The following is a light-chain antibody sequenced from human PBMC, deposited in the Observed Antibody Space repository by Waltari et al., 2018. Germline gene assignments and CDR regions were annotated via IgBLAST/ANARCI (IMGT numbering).Light chain of an antibody. CDR1: SSNIGNNY. Sequence: QSVLTQPPSVSATPGQQVTIPCSGSSSNIGNNYVSWYQQLPGTAPKLLIYKKDRGPAGIPDGCSGSKSGTSATLGITGLQTGDEADYYCGTWDSTLNAGVFGGGTKLTVL. J-gene: IGLJ3*02. CDR3: GTWDSTLNAGV. V-gene: IGLV1-51*02. CDR2: KKD.